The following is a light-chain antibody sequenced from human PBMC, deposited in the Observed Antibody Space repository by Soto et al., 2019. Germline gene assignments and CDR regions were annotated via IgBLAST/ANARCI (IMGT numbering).Light chain of an antibody. CDR3: SSYTSSSGV. CDR2: EVS. V-gene: IGLV2-14*01. Sequence: QSVLTQPASVSGSPGQSITISCTGTSSDVGGYNYVSWYQQHPGKAPKFMIYEVSNRPSGVSNRFSGSKSGNTASLTISGLQAEDEADYYCSSYTSSSGVFGTGTKVTVL. J-gene: IGLJ1*01. CDR1: SSDVGGYNY.